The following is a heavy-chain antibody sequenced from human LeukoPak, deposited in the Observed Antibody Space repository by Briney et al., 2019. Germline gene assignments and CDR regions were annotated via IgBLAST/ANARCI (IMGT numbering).Heavy chain of an antibody. D-gene: IGHD3-22*01. CDR3: ASDYFDRTGYYGFIY. J-gene: IGHJ4*02. CDR1: GGSFSGDF. Sequence: PSETLSLTCAVYGGSFSGDFWSWIRQSPGKGLEWIGETNHGGSTTYNPSLKSRVSMSVDTSKKQFSLRLSSVTAADTAIYYCASDYFDRTGYYGFIYWGQGSLVTISS. V-gene: IGHV4-34*01. CDR2: TNHGGST.